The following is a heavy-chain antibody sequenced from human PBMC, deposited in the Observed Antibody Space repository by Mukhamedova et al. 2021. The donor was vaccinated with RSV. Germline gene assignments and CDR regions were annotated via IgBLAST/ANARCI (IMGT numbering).Heavy chain of an antibody. Sequence: VRQAPGKGLEWVASINRDGSNRYYLDSVKGRFTISRDHGRNSLYLQMSSLRGEDTAVYYCAKYYSYYMDVWGKGTTVTVSS. CDR2: INRDGSNR. V-gene: IGHV3-7*02. CDR3: AKYYSYYMDV. J-gene: IGHJ6*03. D-gene: IGHD2/OR15-2a*01.